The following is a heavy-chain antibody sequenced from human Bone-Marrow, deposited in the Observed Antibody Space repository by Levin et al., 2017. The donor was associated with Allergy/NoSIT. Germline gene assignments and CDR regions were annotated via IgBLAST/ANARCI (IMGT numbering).Heavy chain of an antibody. D-gene: IGHD2-2*01. CDR2: IYSTGVT. CDR3: ARDGPAKPWA. J-gene: IGHJ3*01. CDR1: GFTVSNNY. Sequence: EASVKVSCAVSGFTVSNNYMNWVRQAPGRGLDWVSLIYSTGVTHYADSVKGRFTISRDSSKNTLYLQMDSLRVEDTAVYYCARDGPAKPWAWGQGTMVTVSS. V-gene: IGHV3-53*01.